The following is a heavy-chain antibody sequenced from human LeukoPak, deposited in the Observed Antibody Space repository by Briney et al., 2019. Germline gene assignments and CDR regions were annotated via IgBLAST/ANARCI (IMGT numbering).Heavy chain of an antibody. V-gene: IGHV4-34*01. CDR1: GGSFSGNY. D-gene: IGHD2-2*01. Sequence: SETLSLTCAVYGGSFSGNYWSWIRQPPGKGLEWIGEINHSGSTNYNPSLKSRVTISVDTSKNQFSLKLSSVTAADTAVYCCASLWPYQLSAFDIWGQGTMVTVSS. CDR2: INHSGST. CDR3: ASLWPYQLSAFDI. J-gene: IGHJ3*02.